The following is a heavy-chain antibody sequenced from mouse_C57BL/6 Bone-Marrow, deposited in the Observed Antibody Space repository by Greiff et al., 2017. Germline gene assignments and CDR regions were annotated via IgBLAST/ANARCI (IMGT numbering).Heavy chain of an antibody. CDR3: ARSKNWDSWFAY. D-gene: IGHD4-1*01. V-gene: IGHV1-54*01. J-gene: IGHJ3*01. CDR1: GYAFTNYL. Sequence: QVHVKQSGAELVRPGTSVKVSCKASGYAFTNYLIAWVRQSPGQGLEWIGVINPGSGGTNYTEKLKGKATLTADKSSSTAYMQLSSLTSEDSAVYFCARSKNWDSWFAYWGQGTLVTVSA. CDR2: INPGSGGT.